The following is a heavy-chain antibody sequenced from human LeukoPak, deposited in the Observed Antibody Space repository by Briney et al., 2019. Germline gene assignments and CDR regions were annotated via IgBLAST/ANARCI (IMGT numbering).Heavy chain of an antibody. J-gene: IGHJ4*02. D-gene: IGHD6-13*01. CDR3: ARGGSSSWYLPFDY. Sequence: GGSLRLSCAASGFTFSSYAMHWVRQAPGKGLEWVAVISYDGSNKYYADSVKGRFTISRDNSKNTLYLQLNSLRAEDTAVYYCARGGSSSWYLPFDYWGQGTLVTVSS. CDR2: ISYDGSNK. CDR1: GFTFSSYA. V-gene: IGHV3-30*01.